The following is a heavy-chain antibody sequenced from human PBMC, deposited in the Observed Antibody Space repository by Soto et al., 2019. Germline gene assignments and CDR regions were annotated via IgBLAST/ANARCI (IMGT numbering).Heavy chain of an antibody. V-gene: IGHV3-23*01. CDR1: GFTFSSYA. Sequence: VWSLRLSCASYGFTFSSYAMSWVRQAPGKGLEWVSAISGSGGSTYYADSVKGRFTISRDNSKNTLYLQMNSLRAEDTAVYYCAKDDGDYGDYGFDYWGQGTLVTVSS. CDR2: ISGSGGST. J-gene: IGHJ4*02. CDR3: AKDDGDYGDYGFDY. D-gene: IGHD4-17*01.